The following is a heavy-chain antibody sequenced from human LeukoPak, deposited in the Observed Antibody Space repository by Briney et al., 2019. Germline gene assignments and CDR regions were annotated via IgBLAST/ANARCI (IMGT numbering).Heavy chain of an antibody. CDR2: IIPIFGTA. V-gene: IGHV1-69*13. CDR3: ASLRCNFLDYYDSSGYHPSCY. J-gene: IGHJ4*02. CDR1: GYTFTGYY. Sequence: SVKVSCKASGYTFTGYYMHWVRQAPGQGLEWMGGIIPIFGTANYAQKFQGRVTITADESTSTAYMELSSLRSEDTAVYYCASLRCNFLDYYDSSGYHPSCYWGQGTLVTVSS. D-gene: IGHD3-22*01.